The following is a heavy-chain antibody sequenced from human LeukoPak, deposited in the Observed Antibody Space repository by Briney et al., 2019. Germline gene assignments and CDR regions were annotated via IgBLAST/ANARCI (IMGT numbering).Heavy chain of an antibody. CDR1: GGSISSYY. CDR3: AGSGWSFDAFDF. CDR2: IHHSGST. J-gene: IGHJ3*01. V-gene: IGHV4-59*08. D-gene: IGHD6-19*01. Sequence: SETLSLTCTVSGGSISSYYWSWIRQPPGKGLEWIGYIHHSGSTNYSPSPKSRVTISVDTSKNRFSLRLSSLTAADTAVYFCAGSGWSFDAFDFWGQGTMVTVSS.